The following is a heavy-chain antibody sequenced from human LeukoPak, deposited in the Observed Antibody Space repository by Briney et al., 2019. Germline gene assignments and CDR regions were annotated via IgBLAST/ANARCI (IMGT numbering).Heavy chain of an antibody. V-gene: IGHV3-49*03. Sequence: GGSLRLSCTASGFTFGDYALSWIRQAPGKGLEWVSFIRSKAYGGTTEYAASVKGRFTISRDDSKSIAYLQMNSLKSEDTAVYFCTRVPNWGSVCYYYGMDVWGQGTTVTVSS. J-gene: IGHJ6*02. CDR2: IRSKAYGGTT. CDR3: TRVPNWGSVCYYYGMDV. D-gene: IGHD7-27*01. CDR1: GFTFGDYA.